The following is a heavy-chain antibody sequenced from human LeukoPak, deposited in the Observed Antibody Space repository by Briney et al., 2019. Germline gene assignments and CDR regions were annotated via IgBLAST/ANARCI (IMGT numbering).Heavy chain of an antibody. CDR2: IHSGGST. Sequence: GGSLRLPCAASGFIVSSNYMSWVRQAPGKGLEWVSIIHSGGSTYYADSVKGRFTISRDNSKNTLYLQMNSLRAEDTAVYYCARHLSGDDIWGQGTMVTVSS. J-gene: IGHJ3*02. CDR1: GFIVSSNY. CDR3: ARHLSGDDI. D-gene: IGHD4-17*01. V-gene: IGHV3-53*01.